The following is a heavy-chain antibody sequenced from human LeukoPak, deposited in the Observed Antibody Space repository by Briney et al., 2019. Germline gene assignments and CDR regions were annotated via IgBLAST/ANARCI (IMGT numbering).Heavy chain of an antibody. J-gene: IGHJ6*03. Sequence: GGSPRLSCAASGFTFSSYAMHWVRQAPGKGLEWVAGISNNGSNKNNAGSVKGRFIISRDNSQNPLYLQMNSLRAEDTAVYYCERDNNFYMDVWGKGTTVT. CDR3: ERDNNFYMDV. CDR1: GFTFSSYA. V-gene: IGHV3-30*04. CDR2: ISNNGSNK.